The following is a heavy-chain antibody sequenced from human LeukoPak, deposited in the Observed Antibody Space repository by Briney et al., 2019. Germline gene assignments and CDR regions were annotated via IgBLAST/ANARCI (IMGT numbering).Heavy chain of an antibody. CDR1: GFTFSSYE. CDR2: ITTSGTST. V-gene: IGHV3-48*03. J-gene: IGHJ4*02. D-gene: IGHD1-26*01. CDR3: VVHSATSCY. Sequence: PRGSLRLSCATSGFTFSSYEMNWVRQAPGKGPEWISYITTSGTSTYYADSVKGRFTISRDNGKTALSLQMNSLRAEDTAVYYCVVHSATSCYWGQGTLVTVSS.